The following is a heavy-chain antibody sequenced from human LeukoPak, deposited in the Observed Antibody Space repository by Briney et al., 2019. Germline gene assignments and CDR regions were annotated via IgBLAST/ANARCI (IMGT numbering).Heavy chain of an antibody. CDR1: GGSISSGSYY. CDR3: ASGDSFDY. J-gene: IGHJ4*02. D-gene: IGHD4-17*01. CDR2: IYTSGST. Sequence: PSETLSLTCTVSGGSISSGSYYWSWIRQPAGKGLEWIGRIYTSGSTNYNPSLKSRVTISVDTSENQFSLKLSSVTAADTAVYYCASGDSFDYWGQGTLVTVSS. V-gene: IGHV4-61*02.